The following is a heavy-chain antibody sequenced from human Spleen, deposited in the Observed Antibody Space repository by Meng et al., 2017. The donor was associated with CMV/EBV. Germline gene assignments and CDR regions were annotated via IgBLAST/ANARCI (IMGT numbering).Heavy chain of an antibody. D-gene: IGHD4-17*01. V-gene: IGHV3-30*04. CDR3: ARGRRIYGDYEAFVGLFDY. Sequence: GESLKISCAASGFTFSSYAMHWVRQAPGKGLEWVAVISYDGSNKYYADSVKGRFTISRDNSKNTLYLQMNSLRAEDTAVYYCARGRRIYGDYEAFVGLFDYWGQGTLVTVSS. CDR2: ISYDGSNK. CDR1: GFTFSSYA. J-gene: IGHJ4*02.